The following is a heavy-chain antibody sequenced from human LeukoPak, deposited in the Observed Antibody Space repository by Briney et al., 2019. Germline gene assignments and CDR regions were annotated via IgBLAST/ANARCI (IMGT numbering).Heavy chain of an antibody. J-gene: IGHJ4*02. CDR1: GFTFTTYW. Sequence: PGGSLRLSCAASGFTFTTYWMHWVRQAPATGLVLVSRITTDGTTTTYADSVRGRFTISRDNAKNTLYLQMNSLRAEDTAVYYCARGGLRQIDYWGQGTLVTVSS. CDR3: ARGGLRQIDY. V-gene: IGHV3-74*01. CDR2: ITTDGTTT.